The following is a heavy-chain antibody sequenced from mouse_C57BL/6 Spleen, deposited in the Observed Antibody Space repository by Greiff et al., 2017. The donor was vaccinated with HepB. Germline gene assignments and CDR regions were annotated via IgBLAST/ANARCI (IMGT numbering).Heavy chain of an antibody. J-gene: IGHJ1*03. CDR2: ISSGGDYI. V-gene: IGHV5-9-1*02. CDR3: TRGLLRSSSPFHWYFDV. D-gene: IGHD1-1*01. CDR1: GFTFSSYA. Sequence: EVKLMESGEGLVKPGGSLKLSCAASGFTFSSYAMSWVRQTPEKRLEWVAYISSGGDYIYYADTVKGRFTISRDNARNTLYLQMSSLKSEDTAMYYCTRGLLRSSSPFHWYFDVWGTGTTVTVSS.